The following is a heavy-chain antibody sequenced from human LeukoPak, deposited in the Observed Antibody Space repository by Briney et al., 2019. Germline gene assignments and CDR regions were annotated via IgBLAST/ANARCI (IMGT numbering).Heavy chain of an antibody. CDR3: ARWIRGTNAFDI. Sequence: SETLSLTCTVSGGSISSYYWSWIRQPPGKGLEWVAYIFYTGKNDYNPSLKSRVTISVDTSKNQFSLILTFVTAADTAVYYCARWIRGTNAFDIWGQGTLVTVSS. D-gene: IGHD2-2*03. J-gene: IGHJ3*02. V-gene: IGHV4-59*08. CDR1: GGSISSYY. CDR2: IFYTGKN.